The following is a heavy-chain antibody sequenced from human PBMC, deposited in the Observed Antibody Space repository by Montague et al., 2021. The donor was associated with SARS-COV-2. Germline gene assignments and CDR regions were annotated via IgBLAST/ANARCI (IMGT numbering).Heavy chain of an antibody. D-gene: IGHD1-1*01. J-gene: IGHJ6*02. V-gene: IGHV6-1*01. Sequence: CAISGDSVSSNSATWNWVRQSPSRGLEWLGRTYYRSKWYNDYAVXVRGRVTINPDTSKNQFSLQLNSVTPEDTAIYYCTSGREGNYNVMDVWGQGITVTVSS. CDR3: TSGREGNYNVMDV. CDR1: GDSVSSNSAT. CDR2: TYYRSKWYN.